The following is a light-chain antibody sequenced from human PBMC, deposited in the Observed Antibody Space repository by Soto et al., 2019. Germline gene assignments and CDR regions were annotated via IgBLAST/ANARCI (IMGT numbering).Light chain of an antibody. Sequence: DIVMTQSPDSLAVSLGERATINCKSSQSVLYSSNNKNYLAWYQQKPGQPPKLLIYWASTRESGVPDRFSGSGSGTDFTLTISSLQAEDVAVYFCQQYYSTPRTFGQWIKVEIK. CDR2: WAS. J-gene: IGKJ1*01. V-gene: IGKV4-1*01. CDR1: QSVLYSSNNKNY. CDR3: QQYYSTPRT.